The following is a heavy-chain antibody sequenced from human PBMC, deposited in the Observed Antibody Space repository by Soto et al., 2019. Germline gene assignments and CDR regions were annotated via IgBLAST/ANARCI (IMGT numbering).Heavy chain of an antibody. CDR1: GFAFSSYG. CDR3: AKDLWLSSSAFEYYYGMDV. D-gene: IGHD6-6*01. V-gene: IGHV3-30*18. CDR2: ISYDGTNK. Sequence: QVQLVGSGGGVVQPGRSLRLSCAASGFAFSSYGMHWVRQDPGKGLEWVAVISYDGTNKYYADSVKGRFTLSRDNSKNTLYLQMNSLGVEDTAVYYCAKDLWLSSSAFEYYYGMDVWGQGTTVTVSS. J-gene: IGHJ6*02.